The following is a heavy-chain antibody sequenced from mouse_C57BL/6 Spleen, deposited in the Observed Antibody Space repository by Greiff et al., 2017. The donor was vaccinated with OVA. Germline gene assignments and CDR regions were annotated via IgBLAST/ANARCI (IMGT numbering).Heavy chain of an antibody. CDR3: ARHEDGYWFAY. CDR2: ISSGGSYT. V-gene: IGHV5-6*01. CDR1: GFTFSSYG. Sequence: EVQLVESGGDLVKPGGSLKLSCAASGFTFSSYGMSWVRQTPDKRLEWVATISSGGSYTYYPDSVKGRFTISRDNAKNTLYLQISSLKSEDTAMYYCARHEDGYWFAYWGQGTLATVSA. J-gene: IGHJ3*01. D-gene: IGHD2-3*01.